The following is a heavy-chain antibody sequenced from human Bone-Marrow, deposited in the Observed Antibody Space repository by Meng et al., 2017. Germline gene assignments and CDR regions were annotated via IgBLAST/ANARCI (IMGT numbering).Heavy chain of an antibody. Sequence: QGQFVQAGAEGKKPGASVRVSCKASGYTFTGYYIHWVRQAPGQGLEWLGRIDCNNGGAIYAQKFQDRVTMTRDTSITTAYMELSGLRSDDTAMYYCARDEDISAAGKLFGDYWGQGTLVTVSS. J-gene: IGHJ4*02. CDR1: GYTFTGYY. CDR2: IDCNNGGA. V-gene: IGHV1-2*06. D-gene: IGHD6-25*01. CDR3: ARDEDISAAGKLFGDY.